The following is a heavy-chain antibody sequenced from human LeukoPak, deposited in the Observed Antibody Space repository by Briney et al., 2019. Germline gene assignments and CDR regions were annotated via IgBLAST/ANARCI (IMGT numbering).Heavy chain of an antibody. Sequence: SSETLSLTCTVSGVSISSYYWTWIRQPPGKGLEWIGSIYFSGSANYNPSPKSRVTMSLDTSKKQFSLNLSSVTAADTAVYYCARKAFGSGSFDYWGQGSLVTVSS. D-gene: IGHD6-19*01. CDR1: GVSISSYY. J-gene: IGHJ4*02. CDR3: ARKAFGSGSFDY. V-gene: IGHV4-59*01. CDR2: IYFSGSA.